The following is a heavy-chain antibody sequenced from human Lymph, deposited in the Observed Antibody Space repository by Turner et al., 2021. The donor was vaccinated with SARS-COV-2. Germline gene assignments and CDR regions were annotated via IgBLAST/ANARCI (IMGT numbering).Heavy chain of an antibody. D-gene: IGHD2-15*01. V-gene: IGHV3-30*04. CDR3: ARGHGGNYYYGMDV. CDR1: GFTFSTYV. J-gene: IGHJ6*02. Sequence: QVQLVESGGGVVQPGRSLRLSCAASGFTFSTYVMHWVRQAPGKGLGWVAIISYDGSNEYYADSVKGRFTISRDNSKNTVYLHMNSLRTEDTAMYYCARGHGGNYYYGMDVWGQGTTVTVSS. CDR2: ISYDGSNE.